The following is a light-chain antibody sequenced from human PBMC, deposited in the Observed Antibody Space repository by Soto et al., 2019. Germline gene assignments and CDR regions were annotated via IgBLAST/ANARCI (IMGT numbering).Light chain of an antibody. Sequence: EIVWTQSPGTLSLSPGERATLSCRASQSVSRSYLAWYQQKPGQAPRLLIYDASSRATGIPDRLSGSGSGTDFTLTISRLEPEDFAVYFCQQYGSSPYTFGQGTKLEIK. J-gene: IGKJ2*01. V-gene: IGKV3-20*01. CDR1: QSVSRSY. CDR2: DAS. CDR3: QQYGSSPYT.